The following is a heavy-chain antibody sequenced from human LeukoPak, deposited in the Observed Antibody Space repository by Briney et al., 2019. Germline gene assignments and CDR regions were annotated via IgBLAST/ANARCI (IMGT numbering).Heavy chain of an antibody. D-gene: IGHD4-11*01. CDR1: GFIFSHYG. CDR3: ARDAQRGFDYRNSLQY. Sequence: GGSLRLSCAASGFIFSHYGMHWVRQAPGKGLEWVAVIWSDGTNRYYADSVKGRFSINRDDSQKRVFLQMNSLRAEDTAVYYCARDAQRGFDYRNSLQYWGQGAMVTVSS. V-gene: IGHV3-33*01. CDR2: IWSDGTNR. J-gene: IGHJ1*01.